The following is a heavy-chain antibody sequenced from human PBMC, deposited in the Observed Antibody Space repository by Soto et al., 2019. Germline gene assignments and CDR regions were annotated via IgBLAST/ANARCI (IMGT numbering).Heavy chain of an antibody. CDR3: ARRIAAAGPFDY. V-gene: IGHV4-34*01. Sequence: SETLSLTCAVYGWSFSVYYWSWIRQPPGKGLEWIGEINHSGSTNYNPSLKSRVTISVDTSKNQFSLKLSSVTAADTAVYYCARRIAAAGPFDYWGQGTLVTVSS. CDR2: INHSGST. CDR1: GWSFSVYY. J-gene: IGHJ4*02. D-gene: IGHD6-13*01.